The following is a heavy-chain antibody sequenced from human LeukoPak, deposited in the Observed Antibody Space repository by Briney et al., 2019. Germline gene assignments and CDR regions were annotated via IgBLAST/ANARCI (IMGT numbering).Heavy chain of an antibody. CDR2: KYYSGIT. CDR3: ARGRSYGFDFDS. CDR1: GVSINTCCYY. J-gene: IGHJ4*02. Sequence: SETLSLTCDVSGVSINTCCYYWTWIRQPPGKGLEWIGYKYYSGITRYNSSLRSRLTISLDSSKNQFSLRLTSVTAADTAVYYCARGRSYGFDFDSWGPGTLVIVSS. V-gene: IGHV4-61*01. D-gene: IGHD5-18*01.